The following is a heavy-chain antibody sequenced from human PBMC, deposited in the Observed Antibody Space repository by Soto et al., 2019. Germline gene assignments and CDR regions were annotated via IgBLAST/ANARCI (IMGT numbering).Heavy chain of an antibody. V-gene: IGHV4-30-4*01. CDR2: IHYSGSV. CDR1: GGSISSDHYH. J-gene: IGHJ6*02. D-gene: IGHD2-21*02. Sequence: SETLSLTCNVSGGSISSDHYHWTWIRQPPGKGLEWIGYIHYSGSVHYNPSLQSRVTMSVDTSKNLFSLKLSSVTAADTAVYFCVREDDGGDRDYYGLDVWGQGTTVTVSS. CDR3: VREDDGGDRDYYGLDV.